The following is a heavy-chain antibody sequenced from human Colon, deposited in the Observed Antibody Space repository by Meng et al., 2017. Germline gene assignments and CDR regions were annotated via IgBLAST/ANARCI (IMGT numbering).Heavy chain of an antibody. CDR2: VNPNSGGT. Sequence: VQLVQYVVEAKNPGASVKVSCKASGYPFTDYYVHWVRQAPGQGLGWMGWVNPNSGGTSYAQKFQGRVTMTRETSISAAYMEVGRLESDDTAVYYCARDTAYKDYWGQGTMVTVSS. CDR3: ARDTAYKDY. D-gene: IGHD5-24*01. J-gene: IGHJ4*02. V-gene: IGHV1-2*02. CDR1: GYPFTDYY.